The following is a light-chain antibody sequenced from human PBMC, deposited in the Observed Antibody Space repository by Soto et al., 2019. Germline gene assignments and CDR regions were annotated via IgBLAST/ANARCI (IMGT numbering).Light chain of an antibody. J-gene: IGLJ2*01. CDR3: QSSDTSGRSVV. Sequence: SYELTQAPSVSVSPGQTVRITCSGDTLPKQYAYWYQQKAGQAPLLVIYRDTARASGIPERFTGSSSGTTVTLTISGVQAEDEAEFHCQSSDTSGRSVVFGGGTKLTVL. CDR1: TLPKQY. V-gene: IGLV3-25*02. CDR2: RDT.